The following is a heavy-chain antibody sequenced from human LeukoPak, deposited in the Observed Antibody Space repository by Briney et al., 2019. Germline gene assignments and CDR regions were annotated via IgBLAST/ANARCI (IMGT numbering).Heavy chain of an antibody. CDR1: GFTFSRYW. CDR3: AKTDRPPARFYSSGWYQDY. CDR2: INTDGRTI. J-gene: IGHJ4*02. Sequence: HPGGSLRLSCAASGFTFSRYWMHWVRQAPGKGLVWVSRINTDGRTITYADSVKGRFTISRDNSKNTLYLQMNSLRAEDTAVYYCAKTDRPPARFYSSGWYQDYWGQGTLVTVSS. D-gene: IGHD6-19*01. V-gene: IGHV3-74*01.